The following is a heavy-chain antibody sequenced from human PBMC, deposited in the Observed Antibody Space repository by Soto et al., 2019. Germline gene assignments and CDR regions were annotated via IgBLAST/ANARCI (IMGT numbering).Heavy chain of an antibody. V-gene: IGHV1-2*04. CDR3: ARGGYTYGYGLDF. CDR2: INPNSGDT. J-gene: IGHJ4*02. CDR1: GYTFTAYY. Sequence: QVKLVQSGAEVKKLGASVKVSCKAAGYTFTAYYIHWVRQAPGQGLEWVGWINPNSGDTNYAQRFQGWVTMTGDTTVRRAYKDLTTLRSDATAVYYCARGGYTYGYGLDFWGQGNLVTVSS. D-gene: IGHD5-18*01.